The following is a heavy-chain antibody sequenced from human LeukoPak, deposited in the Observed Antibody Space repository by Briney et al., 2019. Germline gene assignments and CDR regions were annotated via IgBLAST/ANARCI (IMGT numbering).Heavy chain of an antibody. CDR1: GFTFSTCS. D-gene: IGHD1-26*01. CDR3: ASGTIVGARGADN. J-gene: IGHJ4*02. CDR2: ISGSSYHI. Sequence: GGSLRLPCAASGFTFSTCSMKWVRQAPGKALEWVSSISGSSYHIYYADSVKGRFTISRDNANNLLYLQMNSLRAEDTAVYYCASGTIVGARGADNWGQGTLVTVSS. V-gene: IGHV3-21*01.